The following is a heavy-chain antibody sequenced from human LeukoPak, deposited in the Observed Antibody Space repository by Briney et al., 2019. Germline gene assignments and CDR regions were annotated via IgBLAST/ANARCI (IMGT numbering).Heavy chain of an antibody. J-gene: IGHJ4*02. CDR3: AKDISVAGTGMMADY. Sequence: PGRSLRLSCAASGFTFDDYAMHWVRQAPGKGLEWVLGISWNSGSIGYADSVKGRFTISRDNAKNSLHLQMNSLRAEDTALYYCAKDISVAGTGMMADYWGQGTLVTVSS. D-gene: IGHD6-19*01. CDR1: GFTFDDYA. V-gene: IGHV3-9*01. CDR2: ISWNSGSI.